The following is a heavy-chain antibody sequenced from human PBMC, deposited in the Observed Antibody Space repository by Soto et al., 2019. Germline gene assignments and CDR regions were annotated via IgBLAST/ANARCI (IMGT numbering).Heavy chain of an antibody. CDR3: VRPSLLVADATREDY. J-gene: IGHJ4*02. CDR1: GFTFSSYW. V-gene: IGHV3-74*01. Sequence: EVQLVESGGGLVQPGGSLRLSCAASGFTFSSYWMHWVRQAPGKGLVWVSRINSDGSSTSYADSVKGRFTLSRDNAKNTLDVQMNSLRAEDTAVYYCVRPSLLVADATREDYWGQGTLVTVSS. D-gene: IGHD2-15*01. CDR2: INSDGSST.